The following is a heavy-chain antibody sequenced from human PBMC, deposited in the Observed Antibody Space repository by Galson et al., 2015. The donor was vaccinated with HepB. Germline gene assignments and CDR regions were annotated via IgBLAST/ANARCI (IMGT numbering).Heavy chain of an antibody. J-gene: IGHJ3*01. Sequence: SLRLSCAASGFTFSSYSMNWVRQAPGKGLEWVSSISSSSSYIYYADSVKGRFTISRDNAKNSLYLQMNSLRAEDTAVYYCARVGSGYYYLGWGQGTMVTVSS. CDR3: ARVGSGYYYLG. CDR1: GFTFSSYS. V-gene: IGHV3-21*01. D-gene: IGHD3-22*01. CDR2: ISSSSSYI.